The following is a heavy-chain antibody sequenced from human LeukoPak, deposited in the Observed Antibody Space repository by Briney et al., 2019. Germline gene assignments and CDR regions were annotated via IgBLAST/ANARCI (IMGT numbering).Heavy chain of an antibody. Sequence: NPSETPSLTCTVSGYSINSAFYWGWIRVPPGKGLEWIGSVFHRGTTYYNSSLKSRANISIDTSKNQFSLKLSSVTAADTAVYYCARRKGYVGWFDPWGQGTLVTVSS. V-gene: IGHV4-38-2*02. CDR2: VFHRGTT. J-gene: IGHJ5*02. D-gene: IGHD1-1*01. CDR1: GYSINSAFY. CDR3: ARRKGYVGWFDP.